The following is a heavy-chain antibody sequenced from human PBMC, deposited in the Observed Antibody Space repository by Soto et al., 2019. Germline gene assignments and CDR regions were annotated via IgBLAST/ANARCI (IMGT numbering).Heavy chain of an antibody. D-gene: IGHD3-22*01. CDR3: ARVRGYYYDSSGYYYVGEAGYYFDY. CDR1: GFTFSSYS. J-gene: IGHJ4*02. Sequence: EVQLVESGGGLVKPGGSLRLSCAASGFTFSSYSMNWVRQAPGKGLEWVSSISSSSSYIYYADSVKGRFTISRDNAKNSLYLQMNSLRAEDTAVYYCARVRGYYYDSSGYYYVGEAGYYFDYWGQGTLVTVSS. CDR2: ISSSSSYI. V-gene: IGHV3-21*01.